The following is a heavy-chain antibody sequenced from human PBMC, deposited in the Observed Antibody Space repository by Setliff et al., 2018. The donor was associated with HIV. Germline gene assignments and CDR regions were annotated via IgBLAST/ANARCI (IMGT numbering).Heavy chain of an antibody. CDR1: GATFSTSA. V-gene: IGHV1-69*13. D-gene: IGHD1-26*01. Sequence: VASVKVSCKASGATFSTSAIGWVRQAPGQGLEWMGGIIPMLGSPNYAHNFRGRVTITADESTSTAYMELSNLTYEDTAVYYCAKIGSGFDYWGQGTLVTVSS. J-gene: IGHJ4*02. CDR3: AKIGSGFDY. CDR2: IIPMLGSP.